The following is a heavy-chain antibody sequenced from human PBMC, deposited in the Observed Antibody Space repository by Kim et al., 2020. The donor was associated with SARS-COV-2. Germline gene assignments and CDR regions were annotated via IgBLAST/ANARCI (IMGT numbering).Heavy chain of an antibody. J-gene: IGHJ5*02. CDR2: INHSGST. D-gene: IGHD3-3*01. CDR1: GGSFSGYY. V-gene: IGHV4-34*01. Sequence: SETLSLTCAVYGGSFSGYYWSWIRQPPGKGLERIGEINHSGSTNYNPSLTSRVTISVDTSKNQFYLRLSSVTAADTAVYYCAGSAVLRILEWWLPNWFDPWGQGTLVTVSS. CDR3: AGSAVLRILEWWLPNWFDP.